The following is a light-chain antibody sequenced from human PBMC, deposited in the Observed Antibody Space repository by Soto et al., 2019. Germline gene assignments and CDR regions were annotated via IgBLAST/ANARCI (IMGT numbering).Light chain of an antibody. CDR1: SSDVGGYNY. J-gene: IGLJ1*01. CDR3: SSYTSSSTLPYV. V-gene: IGLV2-14*01. CDR2: DVS. Sequence: QSVLTQPASGSGSPGQSITISCTGTSSDVGGYNYVSWYQQHPGKAPKLMIYDVSNRPSGVSNRFSGSKSGNTASLTISGLQAEDEADYYCSSYTSSSTLPYVFGTGTRSPS.